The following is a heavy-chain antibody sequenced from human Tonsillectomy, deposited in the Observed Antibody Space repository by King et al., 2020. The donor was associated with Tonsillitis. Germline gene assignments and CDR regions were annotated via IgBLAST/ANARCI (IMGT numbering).Heavy chain of an antibody. D-gene: IGHD3-3*01. CDR1: KFTFTSYG. J-gene: IGHJ4*02. CDR2: IRYDGSKK. CDR3: ATGYVRSGYYNPEPRHDEY. Sequence: VQLVESGGGVVQPGGSLRLSCAASKFTFTSYGMHWVRQAPGKGLEWAAFIRYDGSKKYYADSVKGRFTISRANTKNTLYLQMNSLRAEDTAVYYCATGYVRSGYYNPEPRHDEYWGQGTLVTVSS. V-gene: IGHV3-30*02.